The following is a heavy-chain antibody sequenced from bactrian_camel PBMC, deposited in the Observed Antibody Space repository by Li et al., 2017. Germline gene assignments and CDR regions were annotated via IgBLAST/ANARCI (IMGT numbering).Heavy chain of an antibody. CDR1: GRSNENYF. V-gene: IGHV3S32*01. J-gene: IGHJ6*01. D-gene: IGHD6*01. CDR2: MYTGFGGGNI. CDR3: GASSVCSPYGTNWGSWPDFGN. Sequence: VQLVESGGGSVQAGGSLRLSCAISGRSNENYFLAWFRQPPGKEREGVAAMYTGFGGGNIYYDDSVKGRFTISQDNAKNTVFLQMDSLKPEDTAMYYCGASSVCSPYGTNWGSWPDFGNWGQGTQVTVS.